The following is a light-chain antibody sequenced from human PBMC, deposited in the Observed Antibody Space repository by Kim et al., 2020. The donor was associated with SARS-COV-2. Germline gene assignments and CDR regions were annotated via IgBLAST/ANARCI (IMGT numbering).Light chain of an antibody. Sequence: PGERAAHSCRASPSASSYLAWYQQKPGQAPRLRIYDAANRATGIPARFSGSGSGTDFTLTISSLEPEDFAVYYCQQRSNWPPSLTFGGGTKVDIK. V-gene: IGKV3-11*01. J-gene: IGKJ4*01. CDR2: DAA. CDR1: PSASSY. CDR3: QQRSNWPPSLT.